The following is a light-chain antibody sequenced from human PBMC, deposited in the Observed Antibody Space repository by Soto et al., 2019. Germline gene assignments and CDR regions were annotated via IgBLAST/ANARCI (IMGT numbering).Light chain of an antibody. CDR2: MNN. CDR1: RSNIGSSI. V-gene: IGLV1-47*01. J-gene: IGLJ3*02. Sequence: QSVLTQPPSLSGTPGQTVTISCFGSRSNIGSSIVHWYQQLPGTAPKHLIYMNNQRPSGVPDRFSGSKSGTSASLVISALRSEDEADYYCVAWDDNLSARVFGGGTQLTVL. CDR3: VAWDDNLSARV.